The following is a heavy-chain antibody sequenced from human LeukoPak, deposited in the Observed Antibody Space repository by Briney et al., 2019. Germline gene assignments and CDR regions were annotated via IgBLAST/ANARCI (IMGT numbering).Heavy chain of an antibody. Sequence: GGSLRLSCAASGFTFSSYGMNWVRQAPGKGLEWVAVISYDGSKKYYADSVKGRFTISRDNAKNSLYLQANSLRAEDTAVYYCARGRPLLYSSGWSSDYWGQGALVTVSS. D-gene: IGHD6-19*01. CDR3: ARGRPLLYSSGWSSDY. J-gene: IGHJ4*02. CDR2: ISYDGSKK. CDR1: GFTFSSYG. V-gene: IGHV3-30*03.